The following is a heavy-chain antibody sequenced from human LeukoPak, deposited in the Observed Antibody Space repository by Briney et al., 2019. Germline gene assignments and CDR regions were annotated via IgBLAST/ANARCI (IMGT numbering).Heavy chain of an antibody. J-gene: IGHJ4*02. CDR1: GGSVSDYY. CDR3: ARRPLPNRSPMIL. V-gene: IGHV4-59*02. D-gene: IGHD2-15*01. Sequence: PSETLSLTCTISGGSVSDYYWSWIRQSPGKGLEWIGYIYHTGSTSYSPSLKSRVTISADTSQNQFSLKLSSVTAADTAVYYCARRPLPNRSPMILWGQGTLVTVSS. CDR2: IYHTGST.